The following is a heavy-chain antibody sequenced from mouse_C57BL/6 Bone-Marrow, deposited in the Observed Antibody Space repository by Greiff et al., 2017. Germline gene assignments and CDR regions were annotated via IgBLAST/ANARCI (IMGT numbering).Heavy chain of an antibody. J-gene: IGHJ3*01. CDR3: ARGYYGSISWFAY. CDR2: IYPGSGST. Sequence: VQLQQSGAELVKPGASVKMSCKASGYTFTSYWITWVKQRPGQGLEWIGDIYPGSGSTNYNEKFKSKATLTVDTSSSTAYMQLSSLTSEDSAVYYCARGYYGSISWFAYWGQGTLVTVSA. D-gene: IGHD1-1*01. V-gene: IGHV1-55*01. CDR1: GYTFTSYW.